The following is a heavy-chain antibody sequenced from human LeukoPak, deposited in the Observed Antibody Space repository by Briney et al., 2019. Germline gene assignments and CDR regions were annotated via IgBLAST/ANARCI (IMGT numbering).Heavy chain of an antibody. Sequence: SGTLSLTCAVSGGSISSNNWWTWVRQPPGKGLEWIGESYYSGSTNYNPSLKSRVTISVDTSKNQFSLKLSSVTAADTAVYYCARTLYYYDSTWGYWYFDLWGRGTLVTVSS. CDR3: ARTLYYYDSTWGYWYFDL. J-gene: IGHJ2*01. CDR2: SYYSGST. CDR1: GGSISSNNW. V-gene: IGHV4-4*02. D-gene: IGHD3-22*01.